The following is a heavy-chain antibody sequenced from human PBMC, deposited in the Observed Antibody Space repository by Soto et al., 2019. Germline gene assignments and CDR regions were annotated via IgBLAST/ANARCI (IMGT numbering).Heavy chain of an antibody. J-gene: IGHJ6*02. D-gene: IGHD3-10*01. CDR2: VSAGGDMT. CDR1: GFTFNSYA. CDR3: ARGDRGGSGSPASYYYSGLDV. Sequence: DVQVLESGGDLVQPGGSLRLSCAASGFTFNSYAMSWVRQAPGKGLEWVSSVSAGGDMTYYSDSVKGRFTISRDNSNNALFVQMNSLRIEDTALYYCARGDRGGSGSPASYYYSGLDVWGQGTTVTVS. V-gene: IGHV3-23*01.